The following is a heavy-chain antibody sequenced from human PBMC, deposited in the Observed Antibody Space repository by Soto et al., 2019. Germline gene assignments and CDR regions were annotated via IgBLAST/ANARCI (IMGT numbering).Heavy chain of an antibody. D-gene: IGHD2-8*01. CDR3: ARGVATNIDGTNYYVMDV. J-gene: IGHJ6*02. Sequence: QVQLVQSGAEVKKPGSSVKVSCTASGGSHSNFGISWVRQAPGQGLEWMGAIIPVFSTPNYAQKFQDRVTINADESTTTVYMEVRSLTSEDTAVYYCARGVATNIDGTNYYVMDVWGQGTRVTVSS. V-gene: IGHV1-69*12. CDR2: IIPVFSTP. CDR1: GGSHSNFG.